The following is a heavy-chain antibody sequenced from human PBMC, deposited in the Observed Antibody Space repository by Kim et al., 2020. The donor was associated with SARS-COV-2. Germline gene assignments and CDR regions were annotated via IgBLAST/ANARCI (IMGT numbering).Heavy chain of an antibody. V-gene: IGHV4-59*01. D-gene: IGHD6-13*01. Sequence: SETLSLTCTISGDSIRSYCWSWFRQPPGKGLEWIGHLYYSGSTKYNPSLKSRVTISLDTSKKQFSLKLNSVTAADTAVYYCARGDFKAAAGNSFFDYWG. CDR2: LYYSGST. J-gene: IGHJ4*01. CDR1: GDSIRSYC. CDR3: ARGDFKAAAGNSFFDY.